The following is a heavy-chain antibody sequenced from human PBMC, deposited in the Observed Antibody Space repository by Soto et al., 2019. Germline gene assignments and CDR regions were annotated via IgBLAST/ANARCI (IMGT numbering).Heavy chain of an antibody. V-gene: IGHV1-18*01. CDR2: ISTYSGIR. CDR1: GYTFTSHG. Sequence: ASVKVSCKASGYTFTSHGVSWLRQAPGQGLEWLGWISTYSGIRNYARKFQDRVTMGSDTSTSTVYMELRSLTSNDTAVYYCARGLKYYYYMDVWGKGTTVTVSS. CDR3: ARGLKYYYYMDV. J-gene: IGHJ6*03.